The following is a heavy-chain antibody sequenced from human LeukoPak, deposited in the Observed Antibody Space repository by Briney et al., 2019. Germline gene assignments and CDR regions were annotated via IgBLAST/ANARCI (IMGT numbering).Heavy chain of an antibody. CDR3: ALLLGYYYGSGSYSWFDP. V-gene: IGHV1-18*01. CDR2: ISAYNGNT. D-gene: IGHD3-10*01. CDR1: GYTFTSYG. J-gene: IGHJ5*02. Sequence: ASVKVSCKASGYTFTSYGISWVRQAPGQGLEWMGWISAYNGNTNYAQKLQGRVTMTTDTSTSTAYMELRSLRSDDTAVYYCALLLGYYYGSGSYSWFDPWGQGTLVTVSS.